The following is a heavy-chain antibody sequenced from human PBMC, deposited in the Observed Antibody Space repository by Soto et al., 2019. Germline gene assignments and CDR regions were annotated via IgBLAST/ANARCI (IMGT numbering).Heavy chain of an antibody. D-gene: IGHD5-12*01. CDR3: VKVGGYDGYEPLDK. CDR1: VFTFSNYA. J-gene: IGHJ4*02. CDR2: ISDDGSNT. Sequence: QVHLVESGGGVVQPGRSLRLSCAASVFTFSNYAMHWVRQAPGKGLEWVAVISDDGSNTYYADSVKGRFTISRDNPKNTLHLQTNSLRAEDTAVYYCVKVGGYDGYEPLDKWGQGTLVTVSS. V-gene: IGHV3-30*18.